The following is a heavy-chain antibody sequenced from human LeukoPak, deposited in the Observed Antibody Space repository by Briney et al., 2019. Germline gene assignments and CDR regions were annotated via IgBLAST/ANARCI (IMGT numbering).Heavy chain of an antibody. D-gene: IGHD6-6*01. CDR2: IYDSGST. V-gene: IGHV4-59*12. CDR3: ARDGYSSSTPFDY. J-gene: IGHJ4*02. Sequence: SETLSLTCTVSGGSISSYYWSWIRQPPGKGLEWIGYIYDSGSTNYNPSLKSRVTISVDTSKNQFSLKLSSVTAADTAVYYCARDGYSSSTPFDYWGQGTLVTVSS. CDR1: GGSISSYY.